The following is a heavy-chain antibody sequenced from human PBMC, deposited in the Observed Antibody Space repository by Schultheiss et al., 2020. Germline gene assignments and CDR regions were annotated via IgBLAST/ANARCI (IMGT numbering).Heavy chain of an antibody. D-gene: IGHD1-1*01. Sequence: SETLSLTCAVYGGSFSGYYWSWIRQPPGKGLEWIGYIYYSGSTNYNPSLKSRVTISVDRSKNQFSLKLSSVTAAYTAVYYCARAWKEAVDAFDIWGQGTMVTVSS. CDR1: GGSFSGYY. J-gene: IGHJ3*02. CDR2: IYYSGST. CDR3: ARAWKEAVDAFDI. V-gene: IGHV4-59*12.